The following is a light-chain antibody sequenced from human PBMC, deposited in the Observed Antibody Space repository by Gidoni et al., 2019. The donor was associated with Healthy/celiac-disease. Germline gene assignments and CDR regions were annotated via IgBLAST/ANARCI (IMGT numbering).Light chain of an antibody. Sequence: EIVLTQSPGTLSLSPGESATLSCRASQSVSSSYLAWYQQKPGQAPRLLIDGASSRATGIPDRCSGSGSGTDFTLTISRLEPEDFAVYYCQQYGSSYTFGQGTKLEIK. CDR3: QQYGSSYT. V-gene: IGKV3-20*01. CDR1: QSVSSSY. J-gene: IGKJ2*01. CDR2: GAS.